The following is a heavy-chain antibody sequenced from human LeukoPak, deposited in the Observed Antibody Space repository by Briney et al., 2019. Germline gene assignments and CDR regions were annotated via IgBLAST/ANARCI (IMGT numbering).Heavy chain of an antibody. Sequence: GASVKVSCKVSGYTLTELSMHWVRQAPGKGLEWMGGFDPEDGETIYAQKFQGRVTMTEVTSTDTAYMELSSLRSEDTAVYYCATHRSGEPRPGYWGQGTLVTVSS. CDR1: GYTLTELS. J-gene: IGHJ4*02. D-gene: IGHD3-10*01. CDR3: ATHRSGEPRPGY. CDR2: FDPEDGET. V-gene: IGHV1-24*01.